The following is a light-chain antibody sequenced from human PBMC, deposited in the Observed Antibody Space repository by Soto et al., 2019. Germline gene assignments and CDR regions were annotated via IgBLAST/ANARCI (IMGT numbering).Light chain of an antibody. CDR2: RNN. CDR3: AACDDSLSGQV. V-gene: IGLV1-47*01. J-gene: IGLJ2*01. Sequence: QSVLTQPPSASGTPGQRVTISCSGSSSNIGSNYVYWYQQLPGAAPKLLIYRNNQRPSGAAHRCSGSTCGTSAAPSTSGLRAEDEADYHCAACDDSLSGQVFGGGIKLTVL. CDR1: SSNIGSNY.